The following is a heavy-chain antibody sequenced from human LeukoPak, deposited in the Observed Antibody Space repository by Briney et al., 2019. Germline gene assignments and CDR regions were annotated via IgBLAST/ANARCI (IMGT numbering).Heavy chain of an antibody. V-gene: IGHV3-20*04. D-gene: IGHD1-26*01. J-gene: IGHJ4*02. CDR1: GFTFDEYC. Sequence: GGSLRLSCAASGFTFDEYCMSWVRQDPGKGLEWVSSINWDGGSTAYADSVQGRFTISRDNAKNSLHLQMKSLRAEDTALYYCARDSFSGSSLDYWGQGTLVTVSS. CDR2: INWDGGST. CDR3: ARDSFSGSSLDY.